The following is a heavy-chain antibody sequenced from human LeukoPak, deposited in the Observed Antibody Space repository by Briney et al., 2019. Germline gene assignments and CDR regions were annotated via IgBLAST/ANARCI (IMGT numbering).Heavy chain of an antibody. J-gene: IGHJ4*02. V-gene: IGHV3-15*01. D-gene: IGHD3-10*01. CDR1: GFTFTNAW. Sequence: PGGSLRLSCAASGFTFTNAWMSWVRQAPGKGLEWGGRIKSKGDGETTDYAAPVRGRFTMSRDDSTATLYLQMNSLKTEDTAVYFCTTDLGITMIRGVIVFWGQGTLVTVSS. CDR2: IKSKGDGETT. CDR3: TTDLGITMIRGVIVF.